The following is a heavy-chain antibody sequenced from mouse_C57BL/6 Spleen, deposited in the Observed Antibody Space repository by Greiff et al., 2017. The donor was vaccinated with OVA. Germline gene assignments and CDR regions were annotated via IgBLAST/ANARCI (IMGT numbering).Heavy chain of an antibody. CDR2: IYPSDSET. V-gene: IGHV1-61*01. CDR3: ARRDYGSSYAMDY. D-gene: IGHD1-1*01. CDR1: GYTFTSYW. Sequence: QVQLQQSGAELVRPGSSVKLSCKASGYTFTSYWMDWVKQRPGQGLEWIGNIYPSDSETHYNQKFKDKATLTVDKSSSTAYMQLSSLTSEDSAVYYCARRDYGSSYAMDYWGQGTSVTVSS. J-gene: IGHJ4*01.